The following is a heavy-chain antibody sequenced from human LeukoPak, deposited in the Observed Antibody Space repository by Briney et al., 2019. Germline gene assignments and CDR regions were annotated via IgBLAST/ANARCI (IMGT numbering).Heavy chain of an antibody. CDR1: GFTFSSYA. Sequence: PGGSLRLSCAASGFTFSSYAMSWVRQAPGKGLEWVSAISGSGGSTYYADSVEGRFTISRDNSKNTQYLQMNNLRAEDTAVYYCARDPPAVAINTYGWGQGTLVTVSS. CDR3: ARDPPAVAINTYG. J-gene: IGHJ4*02. V-gene: IGHV3-23*01. CDR2: ISGSGGST. D-gene: IGHD5-24*01.